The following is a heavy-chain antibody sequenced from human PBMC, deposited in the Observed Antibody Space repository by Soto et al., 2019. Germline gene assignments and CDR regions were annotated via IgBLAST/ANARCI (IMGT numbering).Heavy chain of an antibody. V-gene: IGHV1-18*01. Sequence: ASVKVSCKASGYTFTSYGISWVRQAPGQGLEWMGWISAYNGNTNYAQKLQGRVTMTTDTSTSTAYMELRSLRSDDTAVYYCARDRLRYFDWLFPLFDYRGQGTLVTVSS. D-gene: IGHD3-9*01. CDR1: GYTFTSYG. J-gene: IGHJ4*02. CDR2: ISAYNGNT. CDR3: ARDRLRYFDWLFPLFDY.